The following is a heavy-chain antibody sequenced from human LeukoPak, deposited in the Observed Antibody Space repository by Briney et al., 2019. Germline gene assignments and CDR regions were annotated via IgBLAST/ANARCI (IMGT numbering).Heavy chain of an antibody. CDR2: INHSGRT. CDR3: ARDVVVVPAAIHYGMDV. V-gene: IGHV4-34*01. J-gene: IGHJ6*02. CDR1: GDSFSDYF. D-gene: IGHD2-2*01. Sequence: PSETLSLTCAVYGDSFSDYFWGWLRQPPGKGLEWVGEINHSGRTYYNPSLKSRVTISVDTSKNQFSLNLSSVTAADTAVYYCARDVVVVPAAIHYGMDVWGQGTTVTVSS.